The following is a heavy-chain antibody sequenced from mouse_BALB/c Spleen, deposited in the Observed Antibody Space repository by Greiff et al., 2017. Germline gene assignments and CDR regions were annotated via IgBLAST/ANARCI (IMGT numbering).Heavy chain of an antibody. J-gene: IGHJ2*01. CDR3: ARSEDGDY. D-gene: IGHD2-3*01. CDR2: ISSGSSTI. V-gene: IGHV5-17*02. Sequence: EVKVVESGGGLVQPGGSRKLSCAASGFTFSSFGMHWVRQAPEKGLEWVAYISSGSSTIYYADTVKGRFTISRDNPKNTLFLQMTSLRSEDTAMYYCARSEDGDYWGQGTTLTVSS. CDR1: GFTFSSFG.